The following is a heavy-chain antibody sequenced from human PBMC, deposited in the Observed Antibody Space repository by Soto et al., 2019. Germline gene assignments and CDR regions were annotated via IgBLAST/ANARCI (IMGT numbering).Heavy chain of an antibody. D-gene: IGHD3-10*01. V-gene: IGHV3-23*01. Sequence: EVQLLESGGGLVQPGGSVRLSCAASGFTFSNYAMTWVRQAPGKGLEWVSTISGSGGSTYYADSVKGRFTISRDNSKKTLYVQMNSLRAEDTAVYYCAKKYAYGSGTYLYHFDYWGQGTLVTVSS. CDR3: AKKYAYGSGTYLYHFDY. CDR2: ISGSGGST. CDR1: GFTFSNYA. J-gene: IGHJ4*02.